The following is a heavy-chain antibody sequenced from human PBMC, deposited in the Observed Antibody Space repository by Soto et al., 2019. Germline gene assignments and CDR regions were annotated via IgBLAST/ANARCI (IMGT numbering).Heavy chain of an antibody. D-gene: IGHD6-13*01. V-gene: IGHV4-59*08. CDR1: GGSISSYY. CDR2: IYFSGST. Sequence: SETLSLTCTVSGGSISSYYWSWIRQPPGKGLEWIGYIYFSGSTNQNPSLKSRVTISVDTSKNQFSLKLSSVTAADTAVYYCARTSRAAGHYNYYYMDVWGKWTTVTVSS. J-gene: IGHJ6*03. CDR3: ARTSRAAGHYNYYYMDV.